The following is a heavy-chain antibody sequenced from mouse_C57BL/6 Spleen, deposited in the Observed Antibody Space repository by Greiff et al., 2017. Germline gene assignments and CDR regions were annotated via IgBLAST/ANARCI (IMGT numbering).Heavy chain of an antibody. CDR3: ERGAPAFDY. CDR1: GYTFTSYW. J-gene: IGHJ2*01. Sequence: QVQLQQPGAELVMPGASVKLSCKASGYTFTSYWMHWVKQRPGQGLEWIGEIDPSDSYTNYNQKFKGKATLTVDKSSSTAYMQLSSLTSEDSAVYDCERGAPAFDYWGQGTTLTVSS. V-gene: IGHV1-69*01. CDR2: IDPSDSYT.